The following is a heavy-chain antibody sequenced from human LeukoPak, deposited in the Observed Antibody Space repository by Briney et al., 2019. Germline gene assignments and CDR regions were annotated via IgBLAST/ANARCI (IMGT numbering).Heavy chain of an antibody. V-gene: IGHV4-4*07. CDR1: GGSISSYY. J-gene: IGHJ2*01. CDR3: ARDFSDFWSGYSHYWYFDL. CDR2: IYTSGST. D-gene: IGHD3-3*01. Sequence: SETLSLTCTVSGGSISSYYWSWIRQPAGKGLEWIGRIYTSGSTNYNPSLKSRVTMSVDTSKNQFSLKLSSVTAADTAVYYCARDFSDFWSGYSHYWYFDLWGRGTLVTVSS.